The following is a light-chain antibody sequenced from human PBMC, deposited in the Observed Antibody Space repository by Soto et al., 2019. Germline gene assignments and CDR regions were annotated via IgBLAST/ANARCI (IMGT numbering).Light chain of an antibody. J-gene: IGKJ2*01. CDR1: QSISSW. CDR2: KAS. V-gene: IGKV1-5*03. Sequence: DIPMTQSPSTLSASVGDRVTITCRASQSISSWLAWYQQKPGRAPKLLIYKASILESGVPSRFSGSGSGTEFTLPISSLQPDDFATYYCQQYDNYSQYTFGQGTKLEIK. CDR3: QQYDNYSQYT.